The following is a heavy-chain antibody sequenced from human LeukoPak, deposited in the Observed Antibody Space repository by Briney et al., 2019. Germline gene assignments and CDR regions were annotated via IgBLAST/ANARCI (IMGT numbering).Heavy chain of an antibody. D-gene: IGHD2-2*01. V-gene: IGHV1-24*01. CDR2: FDPEDGET. J-gene: IGHJ4*02. CDR3: ATTGDCSSTSCYPQPFGGVY. CDR1: GYTLTELS. Sequence: ASVKVSCKVSGYTLTELSMHWVRQAPGKGLEWMGGFDPEDGETIYAQKFQGRVTITTDESTSTAYMELSSLRSEDTAVYYCATTGDCSSTSCYPQPFGGVYWGQGTLVTVSS.